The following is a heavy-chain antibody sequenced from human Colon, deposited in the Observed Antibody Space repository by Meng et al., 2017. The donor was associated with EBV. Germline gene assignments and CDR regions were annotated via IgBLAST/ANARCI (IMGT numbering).Heavy chain of an antibody. CDR2: INTHTGNP. J-gene: IGHJ2*01. D-gene: IGHD3-22*01. CDR1: GYTFINYA. Sequence: QVQLVQSGSDLKKSGASGKVSCKASGYTFINYAINWVRQAPGQGLEWMGWINTHTGNPTYGQGFTGRFVLSSDTSVSTANLQISSLKAEDTAVYYCARGGPYPDSSGFHWYFDLWGRGTLVTVSS. CDR3: ARGGPYPDSSGFHWYFDL. V-gene: IGHV7-4-1*02.